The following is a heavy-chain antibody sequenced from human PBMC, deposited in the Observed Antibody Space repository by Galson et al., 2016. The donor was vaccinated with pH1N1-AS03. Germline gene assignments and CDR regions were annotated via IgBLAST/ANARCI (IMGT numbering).Heavy chain of an antibody. CDR3: ARDYRWAFDY. V-gene: IGHV4-4*07. Sequence: SETLSLTCSVSGGSMSTYYWSWIRQPAGKGLEWIGRVHNSGNTYYSPSLKSRVTMSLDTSKNQLSLKLSSVTAADTAVYYCARDYRWAFDYWGQGTLVTVSS. D-gene: IGHD3-16*02. CDR2: VHNSGNT. CDR1: GGSMSTYY. J-gene: IGHJ4*02.